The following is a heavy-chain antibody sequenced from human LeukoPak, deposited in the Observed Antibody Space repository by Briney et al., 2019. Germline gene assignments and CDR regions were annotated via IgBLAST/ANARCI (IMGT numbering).Heavy chain of an antibody. CDR2: IYYSGST. V-gene: IGHV4-31*03. CDR3: ARDTGDSSGYYRPFDY. J-gene: IGHJ4*02. Sequence: SETLSLTCTDSGGSISSGGYYWSRIRQHPGKGLEWIGYIYYSGSTYYNPSLKSRVTISVDTSKNQFSLKLSSVTAADTAVYYCARDTGDSSGYYRPFDYWGQGTLVTVSS. D-gene: IGHD3-22*01. CDR1: GGSISSGGYY.